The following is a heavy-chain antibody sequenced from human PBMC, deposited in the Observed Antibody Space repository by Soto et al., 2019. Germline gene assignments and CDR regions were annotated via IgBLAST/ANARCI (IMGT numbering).Heavy chain of an antibody. CDR1: GFTFSSHA. J-gene: IGHJ5*02. Sequence: PGGSLRLSCAASGFTFSSHAMHWARQAPGKGLELVSYISSTGRTINYADSVKGRFTVSRDNAKNSLYLQMNSLRDEDTAVYYCARDLYYYDSSEPLTRFDPWGQGTLVTVSS. D-gene: IGHD3-22*01. CDR2: ISSTGRTI. CDR3: ARDLYYYDSSEPLTRFDP. V-gene: IGHV3-48*02.